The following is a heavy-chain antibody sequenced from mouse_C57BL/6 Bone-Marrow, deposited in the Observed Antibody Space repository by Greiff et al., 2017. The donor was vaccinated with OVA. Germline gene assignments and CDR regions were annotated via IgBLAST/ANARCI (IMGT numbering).Heavy chain of an antibody. J-gene: IGHJ2*01. Sequence: VQLQQPGAELVKPGASVKLSCKASGYTFTSYWMQWVKQRPGQGLEWIGEIDPSDSYTTYNQKFKGKATLTVDTSSSTAYMQLSSLTSEDSAVYDCARGGHYEGDWGKGTTLTVAS. CDR1: GYTFTSYW. V-gene: IGHV1-50*01. D-gene: IGHD2-4*01. CDR3: ARGGHYEGD. CDR2: IDPSDSYT.